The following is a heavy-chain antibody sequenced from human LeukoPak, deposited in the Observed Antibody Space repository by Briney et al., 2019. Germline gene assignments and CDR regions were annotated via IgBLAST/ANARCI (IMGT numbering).Heavy chain of an antibody. Sequence: PSETLSLTCTVSGGSISSYYWSWIRQPPGKGLEWIGYIYYSGSTNYNPSLKSRVTISVDTSKNQFSLKLSSVTAADTAVYYCARGGRSIPTPRGGYYDSSGNPTPFDYWGQGTLVTVSS. V-gene: IGHV4-59*01. J-gene: IGHJ4*02. CDR1: GGSISSYY. D-gene: IGHD3-22*01. CDR2: IYYSGST. CDR3: ARGGRSIPTPRGGYYDSSGNPTPFDY.